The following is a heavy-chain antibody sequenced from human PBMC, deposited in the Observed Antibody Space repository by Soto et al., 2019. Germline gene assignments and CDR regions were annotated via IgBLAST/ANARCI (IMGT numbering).Heavy chain of an antibody. CDR1: GYSISSGYY. D-gene: IGHD2-2*02. CDR3: AREDIVVVPGAIRSYYHNGMDV. CDR2: IYFSGST. J-gene: IGHJ6*02. V-gene: IGHV4-38-2*02. Sequence: PSETLSLTCAVSGYSISSGYYWGWIRQPPGKGLELIGNIYFSGSTSYNPSLKSRFTISVDTSKNQFSLKLSSVTAADTAVYYCAREDIVVVPGAIRSYYHNGMDVWGQGTTVTVSS.